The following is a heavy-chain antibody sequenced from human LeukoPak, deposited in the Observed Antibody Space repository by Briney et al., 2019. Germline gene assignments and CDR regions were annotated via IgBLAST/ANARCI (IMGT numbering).Heavy chain of an antibody. CDR1: GGSISSYH. CDR3: ARVIPASRYCSGGSCYSSGGRYYYYYMDV. Sequence: KPSETLSLTCTVSGGSISSYHWSWIRQPPGKGLEWIGYIYYSGSTNYNPSLKSRVTISVDTSKNQFSLKLSSVTAADTAVYYCARVIPASRYCSGGSCYSSGGRYYYYYMDVWGKGTTVTVSS. J-gene: IGHJ6*03. D-gene: IGHD2-15*01. V-gene: IGHV4-59*01. CDR2: IYYSGST.